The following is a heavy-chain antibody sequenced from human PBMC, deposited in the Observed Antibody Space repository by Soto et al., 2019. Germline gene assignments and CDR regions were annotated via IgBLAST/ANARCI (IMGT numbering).Heavy chain of an antibody. CDR1: GGSISSGAYS. CDR3: ARGGAPRLPYNWLDP. D-gene: IGHD4-17*01. CDR2: IYHSGST. Sequence: SETLSLTCAVSGGSISSGAYSWSWIRQPPGKGLEWIGYIYHSGSTYYNPSLSSRLTISVDRSKNHFSLNLSSVTAADTAVYYCARGGAPRLPYNWLDPWGQGTLVTVSS. J-gene: IGHJ5*02. V-gene: IGHV4-30-2*01.